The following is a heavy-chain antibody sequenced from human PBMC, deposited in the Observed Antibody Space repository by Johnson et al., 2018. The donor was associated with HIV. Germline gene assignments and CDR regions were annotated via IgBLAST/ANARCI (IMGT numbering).Heavy chain of an antibody. CDR1: GFTFSSYA. Sequence: VQLVESGGGVVQPGGSLRLSCAAPGFTFSSYAMSWVRQAPGKGLEWVSVISGSGGTTYYADSVKGRFTISRDNAKNSLYLQMNSLRAEDTAVYYCARDGYSSGWYGNDAFDIWGQGTMDTVSS. CDR2: ISGSGGTT. V-gene: IGHV3-23*04. J-gene: IGHJ3*02. D-gene: IGHD6-19*01. CDR3: ARDGYSSGWYGNDAFDI.